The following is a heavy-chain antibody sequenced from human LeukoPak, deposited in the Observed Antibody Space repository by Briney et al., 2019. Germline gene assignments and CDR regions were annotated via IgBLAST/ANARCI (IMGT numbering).Heavy chain of an antibody. CDR3: ARDPRLKPPYYYDSSGYYYGDGFDI. D-gene: IGHD3-22*01. J-gene: IGHJ3*02. CDR1: GYTFTGYY. CDR2: INPNSGGT. V-gene: IGHV1-2*04. Sequence: ASVKVSCKASGYTFTGYYMHWVRQAPGQGLEWMGWINPNSGGTNYAQKFQGWVTMTRDTSISTAYMELSRLRSDDTAVYYCARDPRLKPPYYYDSSGYYYGDGFDIWGQGTMVTVSS.